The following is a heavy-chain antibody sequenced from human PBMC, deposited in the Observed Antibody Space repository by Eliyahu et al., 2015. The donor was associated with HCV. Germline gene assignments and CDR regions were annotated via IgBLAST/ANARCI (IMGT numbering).Heavy chain of an antibody. J-gene: IGHJ4*02. CDR3: AKGNDFWSGITFDL. CDR2: ISGAGGST. Sequence: EVQLLESGGGFVEPGGSLRLSCVGSGFTFSGYAMGWGRPAPGQGLEWVSVISGAGGSTHYADSAKGRFTTSRDNSKNTLYLQINSLTAEDTAIYYCAKGNDFWSGITFDLWGQGTLVTVSS. V-gene: IGHV3-23*01. D-gene: IGHD3-3*01. CDR1: GFTFSGYA.